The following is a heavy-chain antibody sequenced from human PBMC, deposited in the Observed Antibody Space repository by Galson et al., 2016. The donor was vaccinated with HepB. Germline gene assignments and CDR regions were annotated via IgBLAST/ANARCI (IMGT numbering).Heavy chain of an antibody. CDR3: TRFVINVDHWELLRSFDH. Sequence: SVKVSCKASGGTFNNYAFSWVRQAPGQGLEWMGGIIPIFATGNYSQKFQGRVTITADESTSTAYMELRNLTSDDTAVYYCTRFVINVDHWELLRSFDHWGRGTLVTVSS. J-gene: IGHJ4*02. D-gene: IGHD1-26*01. CDR1: GGTFNNYA. V-gene: IGHV1-69*13. CDR2: IIPIFATG.